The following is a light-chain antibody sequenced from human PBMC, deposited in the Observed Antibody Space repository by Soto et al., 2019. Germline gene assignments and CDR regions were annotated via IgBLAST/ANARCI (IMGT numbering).Light chain of an antibody. CDR2: KAS. CDR1: QNINTW. Sequence: DIQMTQSPSPLSASVGDRVTITCRAIQNINTWLAWYQQRPGKAPQVLIYKASTLESGVPSRFSGSGSGTEFILTISSLQPDDFAVYYCQQYSDYPWTFGQGTKAEV. V-gene: IGKV1-5*03. J-gene: IGKJ1*01. CDR3: QQYSDYPWT.